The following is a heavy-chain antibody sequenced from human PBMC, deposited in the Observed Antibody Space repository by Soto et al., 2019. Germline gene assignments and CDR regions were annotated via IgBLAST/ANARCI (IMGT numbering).Heavy chain of an antibody. CDR3: ERDYYYYGMDV. CDR1: GFTVSSNY. CDR2: IYSGGST. J-gene: IGHJ6*02. Sequence: PGGSLRLSCAASGFTVSSNYMSWVRQAPGKGLEWVSVIYSGGSTYYADSVKGRFTISRDNSKNTLYLQMNSLRAEDTAVYYCERDYYYYGMDVWGQGTTVTVSS. V-gene: IGHV3-53*01.